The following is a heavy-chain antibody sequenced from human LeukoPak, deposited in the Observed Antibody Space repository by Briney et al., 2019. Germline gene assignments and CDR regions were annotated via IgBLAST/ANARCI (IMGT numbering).Heavy chain of an antibody. V-gene: IGHV1-18*01. J-gene: IGHJ6*02. CDR1: GYTFTSYG. CDR2: ISAYNGNT. D-gene: IGHD3-3*01. CDR3: ARDFWSGYSHYYGMDV. Sequence: ASVKVSCKASGYTFTSYGISWVRQAPGQGLEWMGWISAYNGNTNYAQKLQGRVTMTTDTSPSTAYMELRSLRSDDTAVYYCARDFWSGYSHYYGMDVWGQGTTVTVSS.